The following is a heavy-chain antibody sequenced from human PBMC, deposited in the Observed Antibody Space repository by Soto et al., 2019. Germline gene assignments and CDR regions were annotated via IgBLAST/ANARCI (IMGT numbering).Heavy chain of an antibody. CDR3: AREGRGFWGGPGHYGMDV. CDR1: GGSISSGDYY. CDR2: IYYSGST. D-gene: IGHD3-3*01. J-gene: IGHJ6*02. V-gene: IGHV4-30-4*01. Sequence: SSETLSLTCTVSGGSISSGDYYWSWIRQPPGKGLEWIGYIYYSGSTYYNPSLKSRVTISVDTSKNQFSLKLSSVTAADTAVYYCAREGRGFWGGPGHYGMDVWGQGTTVTVSS.